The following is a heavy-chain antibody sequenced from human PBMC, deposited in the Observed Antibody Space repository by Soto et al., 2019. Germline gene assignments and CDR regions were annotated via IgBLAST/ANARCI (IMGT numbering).Heavy chain of an antibody. CDR3: ARGDYVFLIRTTDNSFDP. J-gene: IGHJ5*02. CDR1: GYTSTSYY. CDR2: INPSGGST. D-gene: IGHD3-16*01. V-gene: IGHV1-46*01. Sequence: ASVKVSCKASGYTSTSYYMHWVRQAPGQGLEWMGIINPSGGSTRYAQKFQGRVTMTRDTSTSTVYMELSSLRSEDTAVYYCARGDYVFLIRTTDNSFDPWGQGTQVTGSS.